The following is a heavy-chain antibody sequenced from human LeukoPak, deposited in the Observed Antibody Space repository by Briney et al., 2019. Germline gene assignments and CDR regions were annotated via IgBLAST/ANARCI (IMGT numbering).Heavy chain of an antibody. J-gene: IGHJ4*02. CDR2: INHSGST. CDR3: ARGQLERGLDH. D-gene: IGHD1-1*01. CDR1: GGSFSGYY. Sequence: PSETLSLTCAVYGGSFSGYYWSWIRQPPGKGLEWIGEINHSGSTNYNPSLKSRVTISVDTSKNQFSLKLSSVTAADTAVYYCARGQLERGLDHWGQGTLVTVSS. V-gene: IGHV4-34*01.